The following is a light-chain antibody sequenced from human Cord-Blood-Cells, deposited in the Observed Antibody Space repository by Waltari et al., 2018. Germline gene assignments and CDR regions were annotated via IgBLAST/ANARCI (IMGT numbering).Light chain of an antibody. Sequence: QSALTQPTSASGSPGQSVTISCTGTSSDVGRYNYVSRYQQHPGKAPKLMIYEVSKRPSGVPERVSGSKSGNTASLTVSGLQAEDEADYYCSSYAGSNNLVFGGGTKLTVL. J-gene: IGLJ3*02. V-gene: IGLV2-8*01. CDR1: SSDVGRYNY. CDR3: SSYAGSNNLV. CDR2: EVS.